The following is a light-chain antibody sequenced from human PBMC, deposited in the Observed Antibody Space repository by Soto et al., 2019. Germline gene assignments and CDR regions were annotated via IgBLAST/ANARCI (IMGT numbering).Light chain of an antibody. CDR2: EVT. J-gene: IGLJ1*01. CDR3: SSYTSRSRYV. V-gene: IGLV2-18*02. CDR1: SSDVGKYDR. Sequence: QSVLTQPPSVSGSPGQSVTISCTGTSSDVGKYDRVSWYQQPPGTAPKLIIYEVTNRPSGVPARFSGSKSGNTASLPISGLQAEDEADYYCSSYTSRSRYVFGTGTKVTVL.